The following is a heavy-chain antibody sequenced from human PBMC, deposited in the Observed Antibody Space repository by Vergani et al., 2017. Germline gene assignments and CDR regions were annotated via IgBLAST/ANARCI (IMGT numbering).Heavy chain of an antibody. D-gene: IGHD1-26*01. Sequence: QVQLVQSGAEVKKPGASVKVSCKASGYTFTGYYMHWVRQAPGQGLEWMGWINPNSGGTNYAQKLQGRVTMTTDTSTSTAYMELRRLRSDDTAAYYCARDREGGIDHDAFAVWSQGRMVTV. V-gene: IGHV1-2*02. CDR2: INPNSGGT. CDR1: GYTFTGYY. J-gene: IGHJ3*01. CDR3: ARDREGGIDHDAFAV.